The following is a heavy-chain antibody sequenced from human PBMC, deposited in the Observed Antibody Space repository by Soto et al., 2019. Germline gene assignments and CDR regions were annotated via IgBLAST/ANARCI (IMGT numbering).Heavy chain of an antibody. CDR3: ATWEERYFQD. J-gene: IGHJ1*01. V-gene: IGHV3-11*04. D-gene: IGHD1-26*01. CDR1: GFTFSDYY. Sequence: PGGSLRLSCAASGFTFSDYYMSWIRQAPGKGLEWVSYISSSGSTIYYADSVKGRFTISRDDSKNTLYLQMSSLRVEDTAIYYCATWEERYFQDWGQGTLVTVSS. CDR2: ISSSGSTI.